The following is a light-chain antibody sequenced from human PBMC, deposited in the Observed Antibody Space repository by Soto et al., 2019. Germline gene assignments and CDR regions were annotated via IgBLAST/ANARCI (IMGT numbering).Light chain of an antibody. J-gene: IGLJ1*01. Sequence: QSALTQPRSVSGSPGQSVTISCTGTSSDVGGSNFVSWYQQHPGKAPKLLIFDVNMRPSGVPDRFSGSKSGNTASLTISGLQAEDEADYYCCSYAGRYTHVFGIGTKLTVL. CDR2: DVN. CDR1: SSDVGGSNF. V-gene: IGLV2-11*01. CDR3: CSYAGRYTHV.